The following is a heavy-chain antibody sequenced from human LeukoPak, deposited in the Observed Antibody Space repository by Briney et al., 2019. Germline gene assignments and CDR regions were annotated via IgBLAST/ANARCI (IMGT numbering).Heavy chain of an antibody. Sequence: SETLSLTCSVSGVSISAYYWSWIRQPAGKGLEWIGRIYPGESIYASENTNYNPSLKSRVSMSGDTSKNQVSLKLRSVTAADTAVYYCARDPTTVTTIFDSWGQGALVTVSS. CDR3: ARDPTTVTTIFDS. V-gene: IGHV4-4*07. J-gene: IGHJ4*02. CDR1: GVSISAYY. CDR2: IYPGESIYASENT. D-gene: IGHD4-17*01.